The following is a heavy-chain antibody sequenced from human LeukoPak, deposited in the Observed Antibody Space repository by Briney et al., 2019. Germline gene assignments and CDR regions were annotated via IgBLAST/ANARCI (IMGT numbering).Heavy chain of an antibody. V-gene: IGHV4-4*02. D-gene: IGHD2-15*01. Sequence: PSETLSLTCAVSGGSISSSNWWSWVRQTPGKGLEWIGEIYHSGSTNYNPSLKSRVTISVDKSKNQFSLKLSSVTAADTAVYYCARGMEDCSGGSCYSDYWGQGTLVTVSS. CDR1: GGSISSSNW. J-gene: IGHJ4*02. CDR2: IYHSGST. CDR3: ARGMEDCSGGSCYSDY.